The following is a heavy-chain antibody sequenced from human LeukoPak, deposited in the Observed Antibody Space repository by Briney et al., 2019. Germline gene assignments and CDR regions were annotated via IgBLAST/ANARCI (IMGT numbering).Heavy chain of an antibody. J-gene: IGHJ4*02. Sequence: GASVKVSCKASGYTFTGYYMHWVRQAPGQGLEWRGRINPNSGGTNYAQKFQGRVTMTRDTSISTAYMELSRLRSDDTPVYYCARGIWSSSNYWGQGTLVTVSS. D-gene: IGHD6-6*01. CDR1: GYTFTGYY. CDR2: INPNSGGT. V-gene: IGHV1-2*06. CDR3: ARGIWSSSNY.